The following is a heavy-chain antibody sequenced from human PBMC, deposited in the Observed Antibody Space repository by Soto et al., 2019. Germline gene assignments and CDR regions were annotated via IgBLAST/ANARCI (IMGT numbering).Heavy chain of an antibody. V-gene: IGHV4-30-4*01. CDR1: GGSISSGDYY. D-gene: IGHD3-22*01. CDR2: IYYSGST. Sequence: SETLSLTCTVSGGSISSGDYYWSWIRQPPGKGLEWIGNIYYSGSTYYNPSLKSRVTISIDTSKNQFSLKLSSVTAEDTAVYYCARSDSSGYYYVSEYFQHWGQGTLVTVSS. CDR3: ARSDSSGYYYVSEYFQH. J-gene: IGHJ1*01.